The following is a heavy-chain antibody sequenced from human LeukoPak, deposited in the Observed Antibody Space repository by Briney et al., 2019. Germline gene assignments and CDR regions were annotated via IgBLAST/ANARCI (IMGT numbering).Heavy chain of an antibody. D-gene: IGHD3-3*01. CDR3: ARTYYDFWSGYYGFDY. Sequence: ASVKVSCKASGYTFTSYYMHWVRQAPGQGLEWMGIISPSGGSTSYAQKFQGRVTMTRDMSTSTVYMELSSLRSEDTAVYYCARTYYDFWSGYYGFDYWGQGTLVTVSS. CDR2: ISPSGGST. CDR1: GYTFTSYY. J-gene: IGHJ4*02. V-gene: IGHV1-46*01.